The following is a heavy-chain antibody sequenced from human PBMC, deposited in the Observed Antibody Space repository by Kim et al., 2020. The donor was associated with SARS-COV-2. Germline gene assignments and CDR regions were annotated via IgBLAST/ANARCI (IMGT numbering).Heavy chain of an antibody. D-gene: IGHD6-19*01. CDR1: GASIGTDY. Sequence: SETLSLTCTISGASIGTDYWTWIRQPPGGGLEWIGYIFYTGKTSYNPSLKSRVSLSLDTSRNQFSLKLNSVTAADSAVYFCARLPDINGWPFDYWAQGTLVTVT. CDR2: IFYTGKT. V-gene: IGHV4-59*08. J-gene: IGHJ4*02. CDR3: ARLPDINGWPFDY.